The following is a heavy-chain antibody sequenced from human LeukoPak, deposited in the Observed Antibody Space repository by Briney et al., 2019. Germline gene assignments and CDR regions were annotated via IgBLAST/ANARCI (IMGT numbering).Heavy chain of an antibody. CDR1: GFTFSSYN. V-gene: IGHV3-48*01. J-gene: IGHJ4*02. D-gene: IGHD2-15*01. CDR3: ARLSSRYCSGGSCYSGWLDY. CDR2: ISSTSNTM. Sequence: GGSLRLSCAASGFTFSSYNMNWVRQAPGKGPEWISYISSTSNTMYYADSVKGRFTISRDNSQNTLYLQMNSLRAEDTAVYYCARLSSRYCSGGSCYSGWLDYWGQGTLVTVSS.